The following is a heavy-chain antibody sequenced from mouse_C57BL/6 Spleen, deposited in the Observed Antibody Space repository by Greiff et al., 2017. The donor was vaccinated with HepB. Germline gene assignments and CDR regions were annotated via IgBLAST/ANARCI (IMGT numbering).Heavy chain of an antibody. CDR2: IDPEDGET. J-gene: IGHJ4*01. D-gene: IGHD2-4*01. CDR1: GFNIKDYY. V-gene: IGHV14-2*01. Sequence: EVQLQQSGAELVKPGASVKLSCTASGFNIKDYYMHWVKQRTEQGLEWIGRIDPEDGETKYAQKFQGKATITADTSSNTAYLQLSSLTSEDTAVYCCARDYDGGMDYWGQGTSVTVSS. CDR3: ARDYDGGMDY.